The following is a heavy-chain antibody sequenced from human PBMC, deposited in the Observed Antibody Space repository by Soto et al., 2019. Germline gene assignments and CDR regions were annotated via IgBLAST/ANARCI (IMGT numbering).Heavy chain of an antibody. CDR2: IYYSGST. CDR3: ARQGAIPARLGY. Sequence: LTWTVVGGTIISYYWGWIRQPPGKGLEWIGSIYYSGSTYYNPSLKSRVTISVDTSKNQFSLKLSSVTAADTAVYYCARQGAIPARLGYWGQGTLVT. J-gene: IGHJ4*02. V-gene: IGHV4-39*01. CDR1: GGTIISYY. D-gene: IGHD6-6*01.